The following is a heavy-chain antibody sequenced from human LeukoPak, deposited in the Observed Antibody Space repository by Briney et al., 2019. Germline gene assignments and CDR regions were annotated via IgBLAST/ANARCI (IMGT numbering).Heavy chain of an antibody. CDR1: GGSISSGDYY. CDR2: IYYSGSA. J-gene: IGHJ4*02. Sequence: SETLSLTCTVSGGSISSGDYYWSWIRQPPGKGLEWIGYIYYSGSAYYNPSLKSRVTISVDTSKNQFSLKLSSVTAADTAVYYCARGLVRGDYFDYWGQGTLVTVSS. CDR3: ARGLVRGDYFDY. D-gene: IGHD3-10*01. V-gene: IGHV4-30-4*01.